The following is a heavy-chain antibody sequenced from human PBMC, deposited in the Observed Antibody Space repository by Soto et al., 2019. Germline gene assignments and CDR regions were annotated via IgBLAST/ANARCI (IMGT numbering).Heavy chain of an antibody. CDR3: ARVKITFGGVIVRVFDY. D-gene: IGHD3-16*02. CDR1: GYTFTGYA. J-gene: IGHJ4*02. Sequence: ASVKVSCKASGYTFTGYAMHWVRQAPGQRLEWMGWINAGNGNTKYSQKFQGRVTITRDTSASTAYMELSSLRSEDTAVYYCARVKITFGGVIVRVFDYWGQGTLVTVS. CDR2: INAGNGNT. V-gene: IGHV1-3*01.